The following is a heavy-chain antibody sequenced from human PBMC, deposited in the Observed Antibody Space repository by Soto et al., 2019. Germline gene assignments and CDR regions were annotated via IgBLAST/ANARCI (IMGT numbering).Heavy chain of an antibody. J-gene: IGHJ6*02. CDR3: ARDGGGYDFWSGYGDV. CDR2: IYYSGST. Sequence: LSLTCTVSGGSISSYYWSWIRQPPGKGLEWIGYIYYSGSTNYNPSLKSRVTISVDTSKNQFSLKLSSVTAADTAVYYCARDGGGYDFWSGYGDVWGQGTTVPVYS. CDR1: GGSISSYY. V-gene: IGHV4-59*01. D-gene: IGHD3-3*01.